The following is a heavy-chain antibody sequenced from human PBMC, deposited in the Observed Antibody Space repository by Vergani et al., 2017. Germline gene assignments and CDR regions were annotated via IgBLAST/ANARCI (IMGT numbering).Heavy chain of an antibody. CDR1: GFTFSSYS. V-gene: IGHV3-21*01. Sequence: VQLVESGGGVVQPGRSLRLSCAASGFTFSSYSMNWVRQAPGKGLEWVSSISSSSSYIYYADSVKGRFTISRDNAKNSLYLQMNSLRAEDTAVYYCAREGDSQYYYYMDVWGKGTTVTVSS. D-gene: IGHD3-16*01. CDR2: ISSSSSYI. CDR3: AREGDSQYYYYMDV. J-gene: IGHJ6*03.